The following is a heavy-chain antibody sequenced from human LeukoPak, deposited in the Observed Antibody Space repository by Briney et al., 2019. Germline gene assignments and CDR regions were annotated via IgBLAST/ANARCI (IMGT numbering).Heavy chain of an antibody. CDR3: TRGSRYCDSTSCPYYYMDV. Sequence: GGSLRLSCTASGFTFGDYAMNWVRQAPGQGLEWVGFIRSKVYGGTTEYAASVKGRFTISRDDSKSIAYLQMNSLKTEDTAVYYCTRGSRYCDSTSCPYYYMDVWGKGTTVTVSS. J-gene: IGHJ6*03. V-gene: IGHV3-49*04. CDR1: GFTFGDYA. D-gene: IGHD2-2*01. CDR2: IRSKVYGGTT.